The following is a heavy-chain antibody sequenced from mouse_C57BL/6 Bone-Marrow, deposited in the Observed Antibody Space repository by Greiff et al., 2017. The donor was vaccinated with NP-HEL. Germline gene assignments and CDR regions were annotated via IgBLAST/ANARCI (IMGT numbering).Heavy chain of an antibody. D-gene: IGHD1-1*01. CDR2: IRNKANGYTT. CDR1: GFTFTDYY. CDR3: ARDPYGSSAWFAY. V-gene: IGHV7-3*02. J-gene: IGHJ3*01. Sequence: EVQLVESGGGLVQPGGSLRLSCATSGFTFTDYYMSWVRQPPGKALEWLGFIRNKANGYTTEYSAPVKGRFTISRDNSQSILYLQMNTLRAEDSATYYCARDPYGSSAWFAYWGQGTLVTVSA.